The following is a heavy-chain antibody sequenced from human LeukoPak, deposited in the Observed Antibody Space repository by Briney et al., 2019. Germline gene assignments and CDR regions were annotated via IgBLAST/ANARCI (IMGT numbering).Heavy chain of an antibody. CDR3: ARGSSSWPLDY. Sequence: PSETLSLTCTVSGGSISSGGYYWSWIRQPPGKGLEWIGYIYHSGSTYYNPSLKSRVTISVDTSKNQFSLKLSSVTAADTAVYYCARGSSSWPLDYWGQGTLVTVSS. J-gene: IGHJ4*02. D-gene: IGHD6-13*01. V-gene: IGHV4-30-2*01. CDR2: IYHSGST. CDR1: GGSISSGGYY.